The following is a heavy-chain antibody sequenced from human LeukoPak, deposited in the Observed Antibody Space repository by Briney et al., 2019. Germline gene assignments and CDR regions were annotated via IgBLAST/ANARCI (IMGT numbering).Heavy chain of an antibody. J-gene: IGHJ4*02. D-gene: IGHD3-22*01. Sequence: AISDSGGRTFYADSVKGRFTISRDNSKNTLYLQINSLRAEDTAVYYCAKDSYDTSIWGQGTLVTVSA. CDR2: ISDSGGRT. V-gene: IGHV3-23*01. CDR3: AKDSYDTSI.